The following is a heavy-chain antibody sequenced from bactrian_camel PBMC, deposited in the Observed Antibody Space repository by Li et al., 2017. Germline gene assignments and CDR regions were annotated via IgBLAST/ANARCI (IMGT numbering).Heavy chain of an antibody. Sequence: VESGGGSVQAGGSLRLSCAASGSIFSVGWFRQAPGKEREGVATIDSDGNVEYADSVKGRFTISQDNSKNALYLQMNSLKPEDTAIYYCADSAEDTRDYCTWARPRGKGTQVTVS. J-gene: IGHJ7*01. CDR1: GSIFSV. V-gene: IGHV3S53*01. CDR2: IDSDGNV. D-gene: IGHD4*01.